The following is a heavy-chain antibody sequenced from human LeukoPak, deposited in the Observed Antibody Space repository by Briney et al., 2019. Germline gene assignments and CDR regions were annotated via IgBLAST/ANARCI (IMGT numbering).Heavy chain of an antibody. CDR1: GFTFSSYA. V-gene: IGHV3-30-3*01. D-gene: IGHD6-13*01. Sequence: PGGPLRLSCVASGFTFSSYAIHWVRHAPGKGLEWVAVISYDGSNKYYADSVKGRFTISRDNSKNTLYLQMNSLRAEDTAVYYCAREEPAGTLYYWGQGTLVTVSS. J-gene: IGHJ4*02. CDR3: AREEPAGTLYY. CDR2: ISYDGSNK.